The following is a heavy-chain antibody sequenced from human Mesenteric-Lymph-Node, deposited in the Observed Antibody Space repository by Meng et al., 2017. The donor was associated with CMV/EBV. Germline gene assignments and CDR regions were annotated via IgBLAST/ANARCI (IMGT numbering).Heavy chain of an antibody. J-gene: IGHJ4*02. V-gene: IGHV3-30*02. CDR1: GFSVSSYE. CDR2: IRPDGSDE. CDR3: ANSEASSDSWRG. Sequence: GESLKISCAASGFSVSSYEMQWVRQAPGKGLEWVAFIRPDGSDEKYVESVKGRFTISRDNSKNTLYLQMNSLRDEDTAMYYCANSEASSDSWRGWGQGTLVTVSS. D-gene: IGHD3/OR15-3a*01.